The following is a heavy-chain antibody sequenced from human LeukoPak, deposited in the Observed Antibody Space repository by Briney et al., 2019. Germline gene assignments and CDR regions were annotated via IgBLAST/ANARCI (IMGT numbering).Heavy chain of an antibody. V-gene: IGHV3-74*01. CDR2: INSDGSST. CDR3: AKPENYDVWSGYPLGY. D-gene: IGHD3-3*01. CDR1: GFTFSRYC. J-gene: IGHJ4*02. Sequence: PGRSLRLSCAVSGFTFSRYCMHWGRDAPGKGLVWVSRINSDGSSTSYADSAKGRFTISRDNAKNTLYLQMSTLRPEHTAVYYCAKPENYDVWSGYPLGYWGQGTLVTVSS.